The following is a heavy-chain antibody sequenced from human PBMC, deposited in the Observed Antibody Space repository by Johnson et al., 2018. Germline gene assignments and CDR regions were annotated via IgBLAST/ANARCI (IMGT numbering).Heavy chain of an antibody. D-gene: IGHD3-3*01. J-gene: IGHJ3*02. Sequence: VQLVQSGGGLVQPGRSXRLSCAASGFTFDDYAMHWVRQAPGKGLEWVSAIGTAGDTYYPGSVKGRFNISRENAKNSLYLQMNSLRAGDTAVYYCERAGYYDFWSGINGAFDIWGQGTMVTVSS. V-gene: IGHV3-13*01. CDR2: IGTAGDT. CDR3: ERAGYYDFWSGINGAFDI. CDR1: GFTFDDYA.